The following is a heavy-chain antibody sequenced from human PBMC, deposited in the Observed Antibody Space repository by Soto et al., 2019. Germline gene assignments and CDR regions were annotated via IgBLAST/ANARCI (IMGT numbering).Heavy chain of an antibody. Sequence: ASVKVSCKASGGTFSSYAISWVRQAPGQGLEWMGGIIPIFGTANYAQKFQGRVTITADESTSTAYMELSSLRSEDTAVYYCERGGQRGAYCGGDCRYWGQGTLVTVSS. CDR2: IIPIFGTA. CDR1: GGTFSSYA. J-gene: IGHJ4*02. CDR3: ERGGQRGAYCGGDCRY. D-gene: IGHD2-21*02. V-gene: IGHV1-69*13.